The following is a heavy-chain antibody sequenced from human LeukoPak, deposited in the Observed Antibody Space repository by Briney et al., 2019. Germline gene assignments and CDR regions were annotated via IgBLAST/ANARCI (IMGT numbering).Heavy chain of an antibody. CDR3: ARDDYSSSSEGDY. CDR2: INPSGGST. V-gene: IGHV1-46*01. J-gene: IGHJ4*02. D-gene: IGHD6-6*01. Sequence: GASVKVSCKASGYTFTSYYMHWVRQAPGQGLEWMGIINPSGGSTRYAQKFQGRVTMTRDMSTSTVYMELKSLTSDDTAVYFCARDDYSSSSEGDYWGQGTLVTVSS. CDR1: GYTFTSYY.